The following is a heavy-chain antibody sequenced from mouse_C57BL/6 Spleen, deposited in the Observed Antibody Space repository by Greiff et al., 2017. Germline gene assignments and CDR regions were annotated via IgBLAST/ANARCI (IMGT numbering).Heavy chain of an antibody. D-gene: IGHD2-1*01. V-gene: IGHV6-3*01. CDR2: IRLKSDNYAT. Sequence: EVQVVESGGGLVQPGGSMKLSCVASGFTFSNYWMNWVRQSPEKGLEWVAQIRLKSDNYATHYAESVKGRFTISRDDSKSSVYLQMNNLRAEDTGIYYCTVYYGNPEYYFDYWGQGTTLTVSS. J-gene: IGHJ2*01. CDR3: TVYYGNPEYYFDY. CDR1: GFTFSNYW.